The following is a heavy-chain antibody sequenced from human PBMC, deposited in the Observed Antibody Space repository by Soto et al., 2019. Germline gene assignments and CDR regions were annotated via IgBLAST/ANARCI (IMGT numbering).Heavy chain of an antibody. J-gene: IGHJ4*02. Sequence: EVQVLESGGGLVQPGGSLRLSCAATGFTFSDFAMSWVRQAPGKGLEWVSRIYGGGNGPHYADSVKGRVTISRDNSKNTLYLQMTGLRAEDTAVYYCAKMEGMDPWAYAFGYRGQGTLVSVSS. D-gene: IGHD1-1*01. V-gene: IGHV3-23*01. CDR1: GFTFSDFA. CDR3: AKMEGMDPWAYAFGY. CDR2: IYGGGNGP.